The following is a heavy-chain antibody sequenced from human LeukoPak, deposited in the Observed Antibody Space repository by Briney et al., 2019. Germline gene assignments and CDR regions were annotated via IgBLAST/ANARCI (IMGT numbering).Heavy chain of an antibody. CDR1: NYPITSDYY. J-gene: IGHJ6*03. Sequence: SETLSLTCAVSNYPITSDYYWVWIRPPPGPGLEWIGQIFHSGIAHYNPSLKSRVTMSVDTSRSQFSVNLNSVTAADTAVYYCGRAGFGTAYNRFYYYMDVWGKGTTVTVSS. CDR3: GRAGFGTAYNRFYYYMDV. V-gene: IGHV4-38-2*01. D-gene: IGHD3-16*01. CDR2: IFHSGIA.